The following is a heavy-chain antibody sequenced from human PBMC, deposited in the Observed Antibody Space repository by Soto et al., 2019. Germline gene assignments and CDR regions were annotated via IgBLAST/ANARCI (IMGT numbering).Heavy chain of an antibody. D-gene: IGHD3-10*01. J-gene: IGHJ4*02. Sequence: PGGSLRLSCAASGFTFSSYAMHWVRQAPGKGLEWVAVISYDGSNKYYADSVKGRFTISRDNSKNTLYLQMNSLRAEDTAAYYCARDRGMVRGVIIFYFDYWGQGTLVTVSS. CDR3: ARDRGMVRGVIIFYFDY. CDR2: ISYDGSNK. CDR1: GFTFSSYA. V-gene: IGHV3-30-3*01.